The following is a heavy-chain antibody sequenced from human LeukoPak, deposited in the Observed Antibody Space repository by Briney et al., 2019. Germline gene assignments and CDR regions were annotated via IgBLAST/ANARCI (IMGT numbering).Heavy chain of an antibody. D-gene: IGHD2-2*01. V-gene: IGHV1-8*01. CDR1: GYTFTSYD. CDR3: ARGVVGYCGSSNCYGGGDY. Sequence: GASVKVSCKASGYTFTSYDINWVRQATGQGLEWMGWMNPNSGNTGYAQKFQGRVTMTRNTSINTAYMELSSLRSEDTAVYYCARGVVGYCGSSNCYGGGDYWGQGTLDTVSS. J-gene: IGHJ4*02. CDR2: MNPNSGNT.